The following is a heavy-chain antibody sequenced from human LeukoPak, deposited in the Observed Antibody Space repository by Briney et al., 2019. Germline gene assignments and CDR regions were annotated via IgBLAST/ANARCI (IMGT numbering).Heavy chain of an antibody. V-gene: IGHV3-23*01. CDR2: INSSGGRT. Sequence: QTGGSLRLSCTTSGFTFSSSAMSWVRQAPGKGLEWVSDINSSGGRTYYADSVKGRFTISRDNAKNSLYLQMNSLRAEDTALYYCARDTYYYDSSGYYLYYYYYYMDVWGKGTTVTVSS. D-gene: IGHD3-22*01. CDR3: ARDTYYYDSSGYYLYYYYYYMDV. CDR1: GFTFSSSA. J-gene: IGHJ6*03.